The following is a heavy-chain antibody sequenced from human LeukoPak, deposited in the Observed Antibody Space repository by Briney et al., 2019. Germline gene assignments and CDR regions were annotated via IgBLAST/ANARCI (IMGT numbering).Heavy chain of an antibody. Sequence: PGGSLRLSCAVSGFTFRSYAMSWVRQAPGKGLEWGSAISGSGGSTYYPDSVRGRFTISRDNSKNTLYLQMNSLRAEDTAVYYCAKDGGNSFWPYYYIDVWRKGTTVTVPS. J-gene: IGHJ6*03. CDR1: GFTFRSYA. CDR2: ISGSGGST. V-gene: IGHV3-23*01. CDR3: AKDGGNSFWPYYYIDV. D-gene: IGHD4-23*01.